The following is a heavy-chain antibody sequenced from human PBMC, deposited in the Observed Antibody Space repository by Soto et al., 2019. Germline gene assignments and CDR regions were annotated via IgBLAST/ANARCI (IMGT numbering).Heavy chain of an antibody. CDR3: ARGNLSFDFDS. Sequence: QIHLVESGGDVVQPGRSLRLSCAAPGFNFGFFGMHWVRQAPGKGLEWVAFISGDGINTHYADSVRGRFTLSRDYSKKTMYLQMDTLREDDTALYYCARGNLSFDFDSWGQGTLVTVSS. J-gene: IGHJ4*02. V-gene: IGHV3-30*03. D-gene: IGHD3-10*01. CDR2: ISGDGINT. CDR1: GFNFGFFG.